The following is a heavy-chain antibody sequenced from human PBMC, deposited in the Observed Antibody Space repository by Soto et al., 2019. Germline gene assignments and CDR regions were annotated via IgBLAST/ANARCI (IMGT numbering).Heavy chain of an antibody. J-gene: IGHJ5*02. CDR3: MRDPFPFDP. CDR1: GYTFTQYG. Sequence: ASVKVSCKASGYTFTQYGISWVRQAPGQGLEWMGWISGYSSNTHYAQKFEGRATMTIDTSTTTAYMELRSLRFDDTAVYYCMRDPFPFDPWGQGTLVTVSS. CDR2: ISGYSSNT. V-gene: IGHV1-18*04.